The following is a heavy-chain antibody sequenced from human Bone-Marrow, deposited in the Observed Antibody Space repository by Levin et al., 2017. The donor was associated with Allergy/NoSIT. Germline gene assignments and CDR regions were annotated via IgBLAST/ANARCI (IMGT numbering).Heavy chain of an antibody. J-gene: IGHJ3*01. D-gene: IGHD3-10*01. CDR1: GGSISSDGYS. CDR2: IYHTGST. CDR3: ARDSRGSALPFDV. V-gene: IGHV4-30-2*01. Sequence: PSETLSLTCTVSGGSISSDGYSWSWIRQPPGTGLEWIGYIYHTGSTYYNPSLKSRVIISVDISKNQISLKLSSVTAADTAVYYCARDSRGSALPFDVWGQGTMVTVSS.